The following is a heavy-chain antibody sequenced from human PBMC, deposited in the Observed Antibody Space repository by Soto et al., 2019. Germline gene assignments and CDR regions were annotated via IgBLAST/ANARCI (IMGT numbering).Heavy chain of an antibody. CDR3: TRQSGGRIGDVIFAS. J-gene: IGHJ4*02. CDR2: ISTSGSTI. Sequence: QVQLVESGGGLVKPGGSLRLSCAASGFTFSGYYMSWFRQAPGEGLEWVSYISTSGSTIHYADSVKGRFTISRDKAKKTPYLQMNRAMAVPPTLSYITRQSGGRIGDVIFASWGQEPLVTVSP. V-gene: IGHV3-11*01. D-gene: IGHD2-15*01. CDR1: GFTFSGYY.